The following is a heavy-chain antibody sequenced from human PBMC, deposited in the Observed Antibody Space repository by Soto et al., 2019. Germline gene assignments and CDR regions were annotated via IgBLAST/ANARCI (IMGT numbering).Heavy chain of an antibody. CDR3: ASEPIYYNDGSGYYPLGY. CDR1: GYTFTSYG. D-gene: IGHD3-22*01. V-gene: IGHV1-18*04. Sequence: ASVKVSCKASGYTFTSYGISWVRQAPGQGLECVGWMSASNGNTHYSQKFQGRVTMTIDTSTSTAYMELRSLTSGDTAVYYCASEPIYYNDGSGYYPLGYWGQGTLVTVSS. J-gene: IGHJ4*02. CDR2: MSASNGNT.